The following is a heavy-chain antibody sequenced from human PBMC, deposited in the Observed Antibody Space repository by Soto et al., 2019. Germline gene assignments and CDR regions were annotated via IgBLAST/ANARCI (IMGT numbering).Heavy chain of an antibody. CDR2: ISYDGSNK. D-gene: IGHD3-3*01. V-gene: IGHV3-30-3*01. Sequence: QVQLVESGGGVVQPGRSLRLSCAASGFTFSSYAMHWVRQAPGKGLEWVAVISYDGSNKYYADSVKGRFTISRDNSKNTLYLQMNSLRAEDTAVYYCAREQAYYDFWSGYPRYYYYYGMDVW. CDR1: GFTFSSYA. CDR3: AREQAYYDFWSGYPRYYYYYGMDV. J-gene: IGHJ6*01.